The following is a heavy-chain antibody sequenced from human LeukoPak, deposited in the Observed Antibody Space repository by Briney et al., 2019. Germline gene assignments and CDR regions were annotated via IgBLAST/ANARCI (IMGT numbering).Heavy chain of an antibody. CDR3: ARVLNYDFWSSYYTGMGVYNY. Sequence: GASVKVSCKASGYTFTSYDINWVRQATGQGLEWMGWMNPNSGNTGYAQKFQGRVTMTRNTSISTAYMELSSLRSEDTAVYYCARVLNYDFWSSYYTGMGVYNYWGQGTLVTVSS. J-gene: IGHJ4*02. CDR2: MNPNSGNT. D-gene: IGHD3-3*01. CDR1: GYTFTSYD. V-gene: IGHV1-8*01.